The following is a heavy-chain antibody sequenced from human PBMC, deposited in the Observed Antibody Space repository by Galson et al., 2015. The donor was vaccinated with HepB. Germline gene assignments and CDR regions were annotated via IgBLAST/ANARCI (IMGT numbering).Heavy chain of an antibody. Sequence: SVKVSCKTSGYTFTRFGISWVRQAPGQGLEWMGWISADNLNTRYAQKFQGRVTTTTDTSTSTAYMILWSLRSDDTAVYYCARVGGTPGPRYCSSTSCYTFDYWGQGTLVTVSS. CDR1: GYTFTRFG. D-gene: IGHD2-2*02. CDR2: ISADNLNT. V-gene: IGHV1-18*01. J-gene: IGHJ4*02. CDR3: ARVGGTPGPRYCSSTSCYTFDY.